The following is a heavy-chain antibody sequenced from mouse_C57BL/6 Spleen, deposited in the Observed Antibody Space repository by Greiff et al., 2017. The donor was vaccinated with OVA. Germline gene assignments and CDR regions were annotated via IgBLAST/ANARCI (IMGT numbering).Heavy chain of an antibody. CDR1: GYTFTDYY. J-gene: IGHJ2*01. CDR3: ARRGVYGNYVDYFDY. V-gene: IGHV1-26*01. D-gene: IGHD2-1*01. Sequence: EVQLQQSGPELVKPGASVKISCKASGYTFTDYYMNWVKQSHGKSLEWIGDINPNNGGTSYNQKFKGKATLTVDKSSSTAYMELRSLTSEDSAVYYCARRGVYGNYVDYFDYWGQGTTLTVSS. CDR2: INPNNGGT.